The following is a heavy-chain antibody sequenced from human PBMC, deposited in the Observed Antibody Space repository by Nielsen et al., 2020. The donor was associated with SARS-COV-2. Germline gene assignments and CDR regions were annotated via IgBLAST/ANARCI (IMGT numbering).Heavy chain of an antibody. CDR2: ISPNTGNP. J-gene: IGHJ4*02. D-gene: IGHD3-3*01. V-gene: IGHV7-4-1*02. CDR3: GRVPSFGVAVDY. CDR1: GYSFTSHA. Sequence: ASVQVSCKTSGYSFTSHAMYWLRQAPGQGLEWMGWISPNTGNPTYAQDFTGRFVFSLDTSVSTAYLQISSLKPEDTAVYYCGRVPSFGVAVDYWGQGTLVTVSS.